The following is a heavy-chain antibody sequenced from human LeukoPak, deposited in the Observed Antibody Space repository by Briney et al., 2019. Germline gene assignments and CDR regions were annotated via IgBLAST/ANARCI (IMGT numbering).Heavy chain of an antibody. Sequence: GGSLRLSCAASGFTFSSYDMHWVRQATGKGLEWVSAIGTAGDTYYPGSVKGRFTISRENAKNSLYLQMNSLRAGDTAVYYCARDRDSIAVAAPFDYWGQGTLVTVSS. J-gene: IGHJ4*02. CDR2: IGTAGDT. D-gene: IGHD6-19*01. CDR3: ARDRDSIAVAAPFDY. CDR1: GFTFSSYD. V-gene: IGHV3-13*01.